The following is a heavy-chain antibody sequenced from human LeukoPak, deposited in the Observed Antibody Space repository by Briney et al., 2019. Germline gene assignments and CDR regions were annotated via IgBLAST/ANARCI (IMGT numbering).Heavy chain of an antibody. CDR2: INSDGSGT. CDR3: ARDLGYYGSGSYYNGDHFDY. CDR1: GFTFSSYW. V-gene: IGHV3-74*01. J-gene: IGHJ4*02. D-gene: IGHD3-10*01. Sequence: PGGSLRLSCAASGFTFSSYWMHWVRQAPGKGLVWVSRINSDGSGTSYADSVKGRFTISRDNAKNTLYLQMNSLRAEDTAVYYCARDLGYYGSGSYYNGDHFDYWGQGTLVTVSS.